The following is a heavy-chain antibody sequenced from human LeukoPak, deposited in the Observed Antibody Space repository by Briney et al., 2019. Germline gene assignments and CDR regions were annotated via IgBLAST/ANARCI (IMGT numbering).Heavy chain of an antibody. CDR3: AREVIGSSWHTGAVDI. Sequence: GASGKVSCKDSGYTFTDYYLHWVRQAPGQGLEWMGQINPNSGDTVYAQKFQGRVTMSRDTSISTAYMELSRLRSDDTAVYYCAREVIGSSWHTGAVDIWGQGTMVTVSP. D-gene: IGHD6-13*01. J-gene: IGHJ3*02. V-gene: IGHV1-2*06. CDR1: GYTFTDYY. CDR2: INPNSGDT.